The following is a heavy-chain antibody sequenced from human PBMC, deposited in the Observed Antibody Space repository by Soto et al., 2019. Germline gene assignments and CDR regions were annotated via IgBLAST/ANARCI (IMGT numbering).Heavy chain of an antibody. V-gene: IGHV3-23*01. J-gene: IGHJ4*02. Sequence: EVQLLESGGGLVQPGGSLRLSCAASGFTFSTYAMNWVRQAPGKGLEWVPGISGSGDSTYYADSVKGGFTVSRDNSKNTLYLQMNSLRAEDTAVFYCAKERSSGWSLDYWGQGTLVTVSS. CDR2: ISGSGDST. CDR1: GFTFSTYA. CDR3: AKERSSGWSLDY. D-gene: IGHD6-19*01.